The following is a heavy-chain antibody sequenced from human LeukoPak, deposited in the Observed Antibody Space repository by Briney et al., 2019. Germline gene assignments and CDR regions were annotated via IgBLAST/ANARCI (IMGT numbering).Heavy chain of an antibody. CDR2: MNGEGTTI. Sequence: QAGGSLRLSCATSGLTFRTTWMHWVRQAPGKGLMWVSRMNGEGTTIDYADSVKGRFTVSRDYAKNTLFLQMNNLRTEDTALYFCATAWNFRFEYWGQGSLVIVSA. CDR1: GLTFRTTW. D-gene: IGHD1-7*01. J-gene: IGHJ4*02. CDR3: ATAWNFRFEY. V-gene: IGHV3-74*01.